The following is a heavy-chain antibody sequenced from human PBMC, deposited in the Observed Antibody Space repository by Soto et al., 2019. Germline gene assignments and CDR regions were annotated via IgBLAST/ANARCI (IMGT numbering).Heavy chain of an antibody. CDR3: ARGIGSGWHQDAFDI. Sequence: PGGSLRLSCAASGFTFDDYAMHWVRQVPGKGLEWVSGISWNSASIGYADSVKGRFTTSRDNAKNSLYLEMNSLRAEDTAVYYCARGIGSGWHQDAFDIWGQGTMVTVSS. V-gene: IGHV3-9*01. J-gene: IGHJ3*02. CDR1: GFTFDDYA. D-gene: IGHD6-19*01. CDR2: ISWNSASI.